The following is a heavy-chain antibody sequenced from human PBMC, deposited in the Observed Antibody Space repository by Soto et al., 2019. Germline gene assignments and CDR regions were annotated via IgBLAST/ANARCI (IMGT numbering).Heavy chain of an antibody. CDR2: IDYSGKI. J-gene: IGHJ4*02. Sequence: QLQLQESGPGLVKPSETLSLTCNASGCSITSSGSSWGWIRQSPGKGLEWIGTIDYSGKIYYIPSLKSRITISVDTSKNQISLTLSSVTAADTAVYYCARHIHNQGFEYYFDSWSQGTLVTVSS. CDR3: ARHIHNQGFEYYFDS. V-gene: IGHV4-39*01. D-gene: IGHD1-1*01. CDR1: GCSITSSGSS.